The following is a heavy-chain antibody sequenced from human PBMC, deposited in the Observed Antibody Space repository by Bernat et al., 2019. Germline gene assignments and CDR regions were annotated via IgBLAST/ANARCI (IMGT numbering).Heavy chain of an antibody. D-gene: IGHD4/OR15-4a*01. CDR1: GFTFTSYA. CDR3: ARPLTSRRNDAFDI. CDR2: INAGNGNT. J-gene: IGHJ3*02. V-gene: IGHV1-3*01. Sequence: QVQLVQSGLEVKKPGASVKVSCKTSGFTFTSYALHWVRQAPGQRLEWMGWINAGNGNTKYSQKFQGRVTITRDTSAGTVYMDLSFLRSEDTAVYYCARPLTSRRNDAFDIWGQGTMVTVSS.